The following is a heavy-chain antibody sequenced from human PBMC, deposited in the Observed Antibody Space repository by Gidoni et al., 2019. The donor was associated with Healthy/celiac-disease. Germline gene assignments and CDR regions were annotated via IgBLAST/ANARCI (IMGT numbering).Heavy chain of an antibody. CDR2: IYYSGST. V-gene: IGHV4-39*01. D-gene: IGHD3-10*01. Sequence: QLQLQESGPGLVKPSETLSLTCTVSGGSISSSSYYWCWIRQPPGKGLEWIGSIYYSGSTYYNPSLKSRVTISVDTSKNQFSLKLSSVTAADTAVYYCARSGHYGDYWGQGTLVTVSS. J-gene: IGHJ4*02. CDR1: GGSISSSSYY. CDR3: ARSGHYGDY.